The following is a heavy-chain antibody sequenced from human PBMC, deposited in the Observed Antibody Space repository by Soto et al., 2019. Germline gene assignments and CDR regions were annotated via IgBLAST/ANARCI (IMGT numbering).Heavy chain of an antibody. CDR2: SHYSGSA. CDR1: GGSISSGDYY. Sequence: SETLSLTCTVSGGSISSGDYYWGWIRQPPGKGLEWIGNSHYSGSAYYNPSLKSRVTISVDTSKNQVSLKLSSVTAADTAVYYCVRTANWLDPWGQGTLVTVSS. CDR3: VRTANWLDP. V-gene: IGHV4-39*01. J-gene: IGHJ5*02.